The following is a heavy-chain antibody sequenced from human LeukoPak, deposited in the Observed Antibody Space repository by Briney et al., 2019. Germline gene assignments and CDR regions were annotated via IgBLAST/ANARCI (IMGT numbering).Heavy chain of an antibody. CDR3: ARNNFDTSGYYFDP. J-gene: IGHJ5*02. CDR1: GGSISGYY. D-gene: IGHD3-22*01. V-gene: IGHV4-59*01. CDR2: IYYSGST. Sequence: PSETLSLTCTVSGGSISGYYWSWIRQSPGNGLQWIGSIYYSGSTNYNPSLNSRVTMSVATSRNQFSLTLSSVTAADTAVYYCARNNFDTSGYYFDPWGQGTLVTVSS.